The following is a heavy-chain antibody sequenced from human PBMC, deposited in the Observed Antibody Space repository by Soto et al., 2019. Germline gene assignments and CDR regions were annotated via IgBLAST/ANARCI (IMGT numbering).Heavy chain of an antibody. CDR1: GCAFSSYA. CDR2: ISPIFGTA. Sequence: ASVKVSCRASGCAFSSYAISWVRRAPAQGLEWMGGISPIFGTANSAPRFQGRVTITADESTSTAYMGLSIRRSEDTAVYDCGTRSGSYDAFEFWGQGTMVTVSS. J-gene: IGHJ3*01. CDR3: GTRSGSYDAFEF. V-gene: IGHV1-69*13. D-gene: IGHD3-22*01.